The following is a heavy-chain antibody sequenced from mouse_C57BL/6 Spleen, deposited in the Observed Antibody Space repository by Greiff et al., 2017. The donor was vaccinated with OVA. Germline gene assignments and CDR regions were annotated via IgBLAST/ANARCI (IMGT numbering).Heavy chain of an antibody. CDR1: GYSITSGYD. D-gene: IGHD1-1*01. V-gene: IGHV3-1*01. CDR2: ISYSGST. CDR3: ARERITTVVAEGYFDV. J-gene: IGHJ1*03. Sequence: EVMLVESGPGMVKPSQSLSLTCTVTGYSITSGYDWHWIRHFPGNKLEWMGYISYSGSTNYNPSLKSRISITHDTSKNHFFLKLNSVTTEDTATYYCARERITTVVAEGYFDVWGTGTTVTVSS.